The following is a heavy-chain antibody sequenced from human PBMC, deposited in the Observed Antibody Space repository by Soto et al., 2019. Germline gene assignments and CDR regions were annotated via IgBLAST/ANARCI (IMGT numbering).Heavy chain of an antibody. CDR1: GGSISSGGYS. Sequence: QLQLQESGSGLVKPSQTLSLTCAVSGGSISSGGYSWSWIRQPPGKGLEWIGYIYHSGSTYYNPSLKSRVTISVDRSKNQFSLKLSSVTAADTAVYYCARGPMVRGRPTNYGMDVWGQGTTVTVSS. D-gene: IGHD3-10*01. J-gene: IGHJ6*02. V-gene: IGHV4-30-2*01. CDR3: ARGPMVRGRPTNYGMDV. CDR2: IYHSGST.